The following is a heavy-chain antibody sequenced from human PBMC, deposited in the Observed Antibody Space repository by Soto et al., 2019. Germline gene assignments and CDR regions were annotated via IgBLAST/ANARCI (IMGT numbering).Heavy chain of an antibody. V-gene: IGHV1-69*13. CDR1: GGTFSSYA. Sequence: GASVKVSCKASGGTFSSYAISWVRQAPGQGLEWMGGIIPIFGTANYAQKFQGRVTITADESTSTAYMELSSLRSEDTAVYYCARDLGSYVRNYYYGMDVWGQGTTVTVSS. CDR2: IIPIFGTA. CDR3: ARDLGSYVRNYYYGMDV. D-gene: IGHD3-16*01. J-gene: IGHJ6*02.